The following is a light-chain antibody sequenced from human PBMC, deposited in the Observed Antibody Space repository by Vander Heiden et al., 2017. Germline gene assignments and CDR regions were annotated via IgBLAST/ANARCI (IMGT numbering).Light chain of an antibody. CDR1: QSVSRN. CDR3: QQYNTFWT. J-gene: IGKJ1*01. Sequence: EIVMTQSPATLSVSPGERATLSCRASQSVSRNLDWYQQKPGQAPRLLIYGASNRATGIPARFSGSGSGTEFTLTISSLQSEDFAVYYCQQYNTFWTFGQGTKVEVK. V-gene: IGKV3-15*01. CDR2: GAS.